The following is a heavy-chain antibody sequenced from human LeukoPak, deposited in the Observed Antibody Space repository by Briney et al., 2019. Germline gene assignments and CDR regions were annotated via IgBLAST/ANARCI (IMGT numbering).Heavy chain of an antibody. CDR3: ARGGSGWYRHYAFHI. V-gene: IGHV3-7*01. CDR1: GFTFSSYW. J-gene: IGHJ3*02. Sequence: GGSLRLSCAASGFTFSSYWINWVRQAPGKGTEWVANINQDGSEKYYVDSVKGGFTIYRENAKNSVYMQMNSLRAEDMAVYYCARGGSGWYRHYAFHIWGQGTMVTVSS. CDR2: INQDGSEK. D-gene: IGHD6-19*01.